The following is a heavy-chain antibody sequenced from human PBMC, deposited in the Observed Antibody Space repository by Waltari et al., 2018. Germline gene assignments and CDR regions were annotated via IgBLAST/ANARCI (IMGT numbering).Heavy chain of an antibody. CDR3: AVSVGATTNPHSNPDY. CDR2: TIPIFGTA. CDR1: GGTFSSYA. Sequence: QVQLVQSGAEVKKPGSSVKVSCKASGGTFSSYAISWVRQDHGQGLELMGRTIPIFGTANYAPQFQGRVTITADKATSTAYRELSSLRSEDTAVYYCAVSVGATTNPHSNPDYWGQGTLVTVSS. J-gene: IGHJ4*02. V-gene: IGHV1-69*08. D-gene: IGHD1-26*01.